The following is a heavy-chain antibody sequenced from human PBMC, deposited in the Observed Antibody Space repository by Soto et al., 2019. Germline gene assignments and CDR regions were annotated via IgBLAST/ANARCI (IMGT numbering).Heavy chain of an antibody. J-gene: IGHJ4*02. D-gene: IGHD2-2*01. Sequence: GASVKVSCKASGGTFSSYAINWVRQAPGQGLEWMGGIIPIFGTANYAQKFQGRVTITADESTSTAYMELSSLRSEDTAVYYCAVAPYCSSTSCSSDYWGQGTLVTVSS. CDR1: GGTFSSYA. CDR2: IIPIFGTA. V-gene: IGHV1-69*13. CDR3: AVAPYCSSTSCSSDY.